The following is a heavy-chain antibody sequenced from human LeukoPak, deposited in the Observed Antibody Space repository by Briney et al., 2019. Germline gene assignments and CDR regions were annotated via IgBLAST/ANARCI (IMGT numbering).Heavy chain of an antibody. D-gene: IGHD4-17*01. Sequence: PSETLSLTCTVSNGSISIYYWSWVRQPGGRGLERIGRISASGSTNYNPSLKSRVTMSVDTSKNQFSLKLSSVTAADTAVYYCGREITVTRPFDYWGQGTLVTVSS. J-gene: IGHJ4*02. V-gene: IGHV4-4*07. CDR2: ISASGST. CDR1: NGSISIYY. CDR3: GREITVTRPFDY.